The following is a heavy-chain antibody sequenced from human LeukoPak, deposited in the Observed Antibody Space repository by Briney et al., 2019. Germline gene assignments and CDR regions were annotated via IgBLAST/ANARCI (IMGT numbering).Heavy chain of an antibody. CDR1: GFTFTNDF. CDR3: ARIDSSGWYQGAFDI. D-gene: IGHD6-19*01. J-gene: IGHJ3*02. CDR2: MKVDGSDI. V-gene: IGHV3-7*01. Sequence: GGSLRLSCAASGFTFTNDFMTWVRQAPGKGLEWVANMKVDGSDIHYVDSVKGRFTISSDNAKNTLYLQMNSLRAEDTAVYYCARIDSSGWYQGAFDIWGQGTMVTVSS.